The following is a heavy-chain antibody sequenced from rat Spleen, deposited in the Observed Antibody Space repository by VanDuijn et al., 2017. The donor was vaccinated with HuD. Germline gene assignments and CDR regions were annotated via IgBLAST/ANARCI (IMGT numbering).Heavy chain of an antibody. Sequence: EVQLVESGGGLVQPGRSLKLSCVASGFTFSNYGMAWVRQTPTKGLEWVASISYEGSSTYYGDSVKGRFTISRDNAKSTLYLQMNSLRSEDTATYYCARHPGEYSPIYVMDAWGQGASVTVSS. CDR3: ARHPGEYSPIYVMDA. CDR1: GFTFSNYG. CDR2: ISYEGSST. J-gene: IGHJ4*01. V-gene: IGHV5-22*01. D-gene: IGHD4-2*01.